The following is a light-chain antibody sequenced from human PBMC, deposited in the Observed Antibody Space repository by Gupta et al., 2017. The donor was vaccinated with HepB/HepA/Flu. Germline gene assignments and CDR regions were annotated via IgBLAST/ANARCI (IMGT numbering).Light chain of an antibody. Sequence: DLRIPQSPSSVYASVGDRVAITCRASQGISSWLTWYQQKPGDAPRLLIYDASSLQSGVPSRFSGSRSGTDFTLTISSLQPEDFATYYCQQANSIPLTFGGGTKVEI. CDR3: QQANSIPLT. CDR1: QGISSW. CDR2: DAS. J-gene: IGKJ4*01. V-gene: IGKV1-12*01.